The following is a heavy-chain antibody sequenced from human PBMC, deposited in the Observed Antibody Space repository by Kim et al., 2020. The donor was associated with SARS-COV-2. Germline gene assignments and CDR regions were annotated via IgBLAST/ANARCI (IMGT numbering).Heavy chain of an antibody. CDR3: ARDTAMASDFDY. Sequence: GGSLRLSCAASGITFTSSVLHWVRKAPGKGLEWVSLISYDGSRKYYADSVKSRLTISRDNSKNTLYLQMNSLRGEDTAIYYCARDTAMASDFDYWGQGTLVTVSS. CDR1: GITFTSSV. D-gene: IGHD5-18*01. J-gene: IGHJ4*02. CDR2: ISYDGSRK. V-gene: IGHV3-30-3*01.